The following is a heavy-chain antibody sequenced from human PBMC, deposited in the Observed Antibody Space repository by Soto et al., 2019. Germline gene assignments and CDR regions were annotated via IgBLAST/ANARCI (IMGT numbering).Heavy chain of an antibody. CDR1: GGSTSSDNY. CDR3: ARGLGTIFGVVIKKRTTAFDY. J-gene: IGHJ4*02. V-gene: IGHV4-59*12. D-gene: IGHD3-3*01. Sequence: SETLALTCTVSGGSTSSDNYWSWIRQPPGKGLEWIGHIYYSGNTNYNPALKSRLAISIDTSKNQFSLKLSSVTAAEPAVYYSARGLGTIFGVVIKKRTTAFDYWRQGTLVTVSS. CDR2: IYYSGNT.